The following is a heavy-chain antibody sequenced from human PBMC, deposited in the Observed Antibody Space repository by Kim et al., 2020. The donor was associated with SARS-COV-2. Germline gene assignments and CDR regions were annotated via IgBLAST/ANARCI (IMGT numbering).Heavy chain of an antibody. Sequence: GGSLRLSCSASGFTFSSYAMHWVRQAPGKGLEYVSAISSNGGSTYYADSVKGRFTISRDNSKNTLYLQMSSLRAEDTAVYYCVKDGLFSRTHYYYYGMDVWGQGTTVTVSS. J-gene: IGHJ6*02. D-gene: IGHD3-10*02. CDR2: ISSNGGST. V-gene: IGHV3-64D*06. CDR1: GFTFSSYA. CDR3: VKDGLFSRTHYYYYGMDV.